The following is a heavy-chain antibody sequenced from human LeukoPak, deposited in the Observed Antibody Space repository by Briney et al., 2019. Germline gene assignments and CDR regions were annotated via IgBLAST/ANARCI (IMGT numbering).Heavy chain of an antibody. V-gene: IGHV1-69*05. J-gene: IGHJ3*02. Sequence: SVKVSCKASGGTFSSYAISWVLQAPGHGLEWMGGIIPIFGTANYAQKFQGRVTITTDESTSTAYMELSSLRSEDTAVYYCASQLTHCSSTSCYHLDAFDIWGQGTMVTVSS. CDR3: ASQLTHCSSTSCYHLDAFDI. CDR2: IIPIFGTA. CDR1: GGTFSSYA. D-gene: IGHD2-2*01.